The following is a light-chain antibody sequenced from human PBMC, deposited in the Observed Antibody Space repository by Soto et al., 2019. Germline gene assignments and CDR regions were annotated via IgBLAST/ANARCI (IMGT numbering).Light chain of an antibody. CDR3: QQYKSYSWT. CDR2: DAS. Sequence: DIQMTQSPSTLSASVGDRVTITCRASQSINIWLAWYQQKPGKAPKVLIYDASSLKSGVPPRFSGSGSGTEFTLTISSLQPDDFATYYCQQYKSYSWTFGQGTKVDIK. J-gene: IGKJ1*01. V-gene: IGKV1-5*01. CDR1: QSINIW.